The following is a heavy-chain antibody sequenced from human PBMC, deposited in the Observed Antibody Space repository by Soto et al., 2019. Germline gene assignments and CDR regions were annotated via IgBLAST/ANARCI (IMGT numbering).Heavy chain of an antibody. CDR1: GFTFSNYV. D-gene: IGHD3-3*02. CDR3: AKLHLVLALGFDY. V-gene: IGHV3-23*01. J-gene: IGHJ4*02. Sequence: EVHLLDSGGGLVQPGGSLRLSCAASGFTFSNYVMSWVRQAPGKGLEWVSSISGSGDNTYYADSVKGRFTISRDNSKNTLFLQMTSLRAEDTAVYYCAKLHLVLALGFDYWGQGTLVTVSS. CDR2: ISGSGDNT.